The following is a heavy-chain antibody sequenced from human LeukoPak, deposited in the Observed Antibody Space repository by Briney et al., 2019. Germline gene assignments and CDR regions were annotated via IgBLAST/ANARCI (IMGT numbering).Heavy chain of an antibody. D-gene: IGHD1-26*01. Sequence: SETLSLTCTVSGGSISTYYWSWIRQPPGTGLEWIGHIYNSGNTNYSPSLKSRVTISVDTSKIQFSLKLTSVTAADTAVYYCAGGELLGYWGQGTLVTVSS. CDR2: IYNSGNT. CDR1: GGSISTYY. V-gene: IGHV4-59*01. CDR3: AGGELLGY. J-gene: IGHJ4*02.